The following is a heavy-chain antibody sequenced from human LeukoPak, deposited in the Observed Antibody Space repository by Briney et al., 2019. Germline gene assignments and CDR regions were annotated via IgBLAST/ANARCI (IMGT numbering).Heavy chain of an antibody. J-gene: IGHJ5*02. CDR2: IYYSGST. CDR1: GGSISSYY. D-gene: IGHD3-16*01. V-gene: IGHV4-59*12. Sequence: SETLSLTCTVSGGSISSYYWSWIRQPPGKGLEWIGYIYYSGSTYYNPSLKSRVTISVDTSKNQFSLKLSSVTAADTAVYYCARRPGGVRHRNWFDPWGQGTLVTVSS. CDR3: ARRPGGVRHRNWFDP.